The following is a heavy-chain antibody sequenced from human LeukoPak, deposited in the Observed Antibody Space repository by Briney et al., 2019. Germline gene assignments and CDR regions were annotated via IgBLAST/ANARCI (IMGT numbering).Heavy chain of an antibody. CDR2: IIPIFGTA. CDR1: GGTFSSYA. V-gene: IGHV1-69*05. CDR3: ARDDNNCSGGSCSD. J-gene: IGHJ4*02. Sequence: SVKVSCKASGGTFSSYAISWVRQAPGQGLEWMGGIIPIFGTANYAQKFQGRVTITTDESTSTAYMELSSLRSGDTAVYYCARDDNNCSGGSCSDWGQGTLVTVSS. D-gene: IGHD2-15*01.